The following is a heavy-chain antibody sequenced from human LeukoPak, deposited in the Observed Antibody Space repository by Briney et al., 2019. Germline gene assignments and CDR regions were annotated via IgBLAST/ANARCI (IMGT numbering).Heavy chain of an antibody. V-gene: IGHV3-21*01. CDR2: VNTVSSYI. CDR1: GFTFSDYS. Sequence: PGGSLRLSCAASGFTFSDYSMNWVRQAPGKGLEWVASVNTVSSYIYYADSMMGRFTISRDNAKNSLYLQMNSLRAEDTAVYYCARLRRNSDRSDFFYYYDHWGQGTLVTVSS. CDR3: ARLRRNSDRSDFFYYYDH. D-gene: IGHD3-22*01. J-gene: IGHJ4*02.